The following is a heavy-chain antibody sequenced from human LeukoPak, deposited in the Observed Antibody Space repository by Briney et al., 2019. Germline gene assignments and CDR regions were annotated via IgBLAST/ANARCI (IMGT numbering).Heavy chain of an antibody. CDR1: GGSFNNYY. CDR2: IRHSGST. J-gene: IGHJ4*02. CDR3: ARVNINNWHSCDY. Sequence: SETLSLTCAVYGGSFNNYYWSWLRQPPGKGLEWIGEIRHSGSTNYNPSLKSRGTVSLDTSKNQFSLKLGSVTAADTAVYYCARVNINNWHSCDYWGQGTLVTVSS. D-gene: IGHD1-1*01. V-gene: IGHV4-34*01.